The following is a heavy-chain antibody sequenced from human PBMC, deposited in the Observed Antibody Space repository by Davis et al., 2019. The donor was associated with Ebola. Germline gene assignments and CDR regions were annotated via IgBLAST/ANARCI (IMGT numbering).Heavy chain of an antibody. CDR3: VRDPALVVTGGGWFFGL. CDR2: ISPDGGRT. J-gene: IGHJ2*01. Sequence: GESLKISCAASGFTFSTYWIHWVRQAPGKGLMWVSRISPDGGRTGYADSVKGRFTISRDNAKNSLYLQMNSLRAEDTAVYYCVRDPALVVTGGGWFFGLWGRGTLVTVSS. CDR1: GFTFSTYW. V-gene: IGHV3-74*01. D-gene: IGHD2-21*02.